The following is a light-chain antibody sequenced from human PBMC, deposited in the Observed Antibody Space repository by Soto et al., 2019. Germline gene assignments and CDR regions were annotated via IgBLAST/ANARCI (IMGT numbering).Light chain of an antibody. Sequence: EIVLTQSPATLSLSPGERATLSCRASQSVSSYLAWYQQKPGQAPRLLIYDASNSATGIPARISGSGSGKDFTLTISSLEPEDFAVYYCQQRRTSTVGQGTKLEI. V-gene: IGKV3-11*01. CDR3: QQRRTST. CDR2: DAS. CDR1: QSVSSY. J-gene: IGKJ2*02.